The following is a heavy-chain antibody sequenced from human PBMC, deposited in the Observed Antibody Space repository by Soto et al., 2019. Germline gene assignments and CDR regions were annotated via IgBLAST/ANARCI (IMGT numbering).Heavy chain of an antibody. CDR3: ARDGSKWKLGY. J-gene: IGHJ4*02. D-gene: IGHD1-20*01. Sequence: SETLSLTCAVYGGSFSGYYWTWIRQPPGKGLEWIGEINDSGGTDYNPSLKSRVTISLDTSKNQLSLKLSSVTAADTAVYYCARDGSKWKLGYWGQGALVTVSS. CDR2: INDSGGT. V-gene: IGHV4-34*01. CDR1: GGSFSGYY.